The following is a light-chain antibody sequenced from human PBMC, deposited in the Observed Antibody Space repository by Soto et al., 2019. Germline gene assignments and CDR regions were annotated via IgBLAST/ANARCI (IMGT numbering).Light chain of an antibody. CDR1: QGISSA. Sequence: AIPLTQSPSSLSASVGDRVTITCRASQGISSALAWYQQKPGKAPKLLIYDASSLESGVPSRFSGSGSATDFTPTSSRLQPEDFATYYCQQFNSYPITFGQGTRLEIK. V-gene: IGKV1-13*02. CDR3: QQFNSYPIT. CDR2: DAS. J-gene: IGKJ5*01.